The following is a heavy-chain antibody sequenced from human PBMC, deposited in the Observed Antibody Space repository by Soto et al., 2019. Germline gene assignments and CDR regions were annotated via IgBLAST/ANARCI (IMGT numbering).Heavy chain of an antibody. CDR3: ARAEGWFVPFDY. CDR2: IYYSGST. V-gene: IGHV4-59*01. Sequence: QVQLQESGPGLVKPSETLSLTCTVSGGSISSYYWSWIRQPPGKGLEWIGYIYYSGSTNYNPSLKSRVTISVDTSKNQFSLNLSSVTAADTAVYYCARAEGWFVPFDYWGQGTLVTVSS. J-gene: IGHJ4*02. CDR1: GGSISSYY. D-gene: IGHD2-15*01.